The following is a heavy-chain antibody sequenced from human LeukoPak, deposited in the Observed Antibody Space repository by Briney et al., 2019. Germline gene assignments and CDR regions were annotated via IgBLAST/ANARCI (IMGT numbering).Heavy chain of an antibody. CDR1: GGSFSGYY. V-gene: IGHV4-34*01. D-gene: IGHD6-19*01. J-gene: IGHJ6*02. Sequence: PSETLSLTCAVYGGSFSGYYWSWIRQPPGKGLEWIGEINHSGSTNYNPSLKSRVTISVDTSKNQFSLKLSSVTAADTAAYYCARAVPRYSSGWYGFYYYYGMDVRGQGTTVTVSS. CDR2: INHSGST. CDR3: ARAVPRYSSGWYGFYYYYGMDV.